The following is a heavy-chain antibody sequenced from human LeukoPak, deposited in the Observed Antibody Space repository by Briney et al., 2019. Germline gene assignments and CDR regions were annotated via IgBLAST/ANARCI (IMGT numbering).Heavy chain of an antibody. J-gene: IGHJ4*02. D-gene: IGHD4-23*01. Sequence: SETLSLTCTVSGGSISSYYWSWIRQPPGKGLEWIGYIYYSGITNYNPSLKSRVTISVDTSKNQFALKLSSVTAADTAVYYCARGNPDYGGTFDYWGQGTLVTVSS. CDR2: IYYSGIT. CDR3: ARGNPDYGGTFDY. V-gene: IGHV4-59*01. CDR1: GGSISSYY.